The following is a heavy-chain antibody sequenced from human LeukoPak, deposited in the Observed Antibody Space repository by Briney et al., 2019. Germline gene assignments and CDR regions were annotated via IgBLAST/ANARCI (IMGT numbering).Heavy chain of an antibody. J-gene: IGHJ4*02. D-gene: IGHD5-12*01. CDR1: GFTFSNYW. Sequence: PGGSLRLSCAASGFTFSNYWMTWVRQAPGKGLEWVAHINQDGSEEHYMDSVKARFTISRDNVKNSLSLQMNSLRAEDTAVYYCVRDGGVSGYDLLDYWGQGTLVTVSS. V-gene: IGHV3-7*01. CDR2: INQDGSEE. CDR3: VRDGGVSGYDLLDY.